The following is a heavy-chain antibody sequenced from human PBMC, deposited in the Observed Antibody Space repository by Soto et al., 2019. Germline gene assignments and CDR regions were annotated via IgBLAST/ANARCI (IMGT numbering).Heavy chain of an antibody. D-gene: IGHD3-22*01. Sequence: SETLSLTCSVSGGSISSYYWSWIRQPPGKGLEWIGYIYYSGSTNYTPSLKSRVTISVDTSKSQFSLKLSSVTAADTAVYYCARVGYYYDSSGYLGYYFDYWGQGTLVTVS. V-gene: IGHV4-59*01. CDR2: IYYSGST. CDR1: GGSISSYY. J-gene: IGHJ4*02. CDR3: ARVGYYYDSSGYLGYYFDY.